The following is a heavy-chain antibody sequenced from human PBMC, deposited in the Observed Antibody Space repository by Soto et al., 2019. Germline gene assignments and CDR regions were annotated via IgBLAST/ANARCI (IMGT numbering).Heavy chain of an antibody. CDR1: GYTFFTYG. CDR3: ARDQYYYDSSGYSPFDY. J-gene: IGHJ4*02. Sequence: ASVKVSCKASGYTFFTYGITWVRQAPGQGLEWMGIINPSGGRTTYAQKFQGRVTMTRDTSTSTFHMELSSLTSEDTAVYYCARDQYYYDSSGYSPFDYWGQGTLVTVSS. CDR2: INPSGGRT. V-gene: IGHV1-46*01. D-gene: IGHD3-22*01.